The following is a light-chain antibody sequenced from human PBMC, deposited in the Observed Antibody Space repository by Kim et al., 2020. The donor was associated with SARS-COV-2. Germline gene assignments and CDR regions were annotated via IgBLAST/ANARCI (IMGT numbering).Light chain of an antibody. Sequence: SPGERATLSCRASQSVSSSYVAWYQQKPGQAPRLLIYGASSRVTGIPDRFSGSGSGTDFTLTISRLEPEDFAVYYCQQYGSSPPYTFGQGTKLEI. J-gene: IGKJ2*01. CDR2: GAS. CDR1: QSVSSSY. V-gene: IGKV3-20*01. CDR3: QQYGSSPPYT.